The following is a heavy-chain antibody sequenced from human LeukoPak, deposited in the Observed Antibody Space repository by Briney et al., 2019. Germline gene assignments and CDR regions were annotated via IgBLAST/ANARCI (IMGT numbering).Heavy chain of an antibody. D-gene: IGHD3-10*01. CDR1: GGSISSGGYS. Sequence: NASETLSLTCAVSGGSISSGGYSWSWIRQPPGKGLEWIGYIYHSGSTYYNPSLKSRVTISVDTSKNQFSLKLSSVTAADTAVYYCARHLLRGVNGMDVWGQGTTVTVSS. CDR3: ARHLLRGVNGMDV. CDR2: IYHSGST. V-gene: IGHV4-30-2*01. J-gene: IGHJ6*02.